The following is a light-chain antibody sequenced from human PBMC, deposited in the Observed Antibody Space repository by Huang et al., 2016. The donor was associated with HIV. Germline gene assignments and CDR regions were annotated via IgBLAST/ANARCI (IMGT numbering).Light chain of an antibody. CDR1: QSVTNNF. Sequence: VLTQSPGTLSLSPGERATLSCRASQSVTNNFFAWYQQKPGQAPRLLIYGASSRAAGIPDRIRGSGSGTDFTLTISRLEPEDSAVYYCQQYGSSAFTFGQGTKLEIK. CDR2: GAS. V-gene: IGKV3-20*01. CDR3: QQYGSSAFT. J-gene: IGKJ2*01.